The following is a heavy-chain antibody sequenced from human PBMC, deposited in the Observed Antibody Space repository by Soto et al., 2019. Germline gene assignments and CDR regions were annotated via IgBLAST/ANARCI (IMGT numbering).Heavy chain of an antibody. J-gene: IGHJ4*02. CDR2: ISYDGSNK. Sequence: PRLSCAASGFTFSSYAMHWVRQAPGKGLEWVAVISYDGSNKYYADSVKGRFTISRDNSKNTLYLQMNSLRAEDTAVYYRARELSDSSSWYEVDYWGQGTLVTVSS. V-gene: IGHV3-30-3*01. CDR1: GFTFSSYA. D-gene: IGHD6-13*01. CDR3: ARELSDSSSWYEVDY.